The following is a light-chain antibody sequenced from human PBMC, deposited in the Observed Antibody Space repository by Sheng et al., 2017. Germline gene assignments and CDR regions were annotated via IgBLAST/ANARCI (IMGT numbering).Light chain of an antibody. J-gene: IGKJ4*01. CDR3: QQYYSNPRGLT. V-gene: IGKV1-NL1*01. CDR1: QSISNW. Sequence: DIQMTQSPSSLSASVGDRITITCRASQSISNWLAWYQQKPGKAPKLLLYATSRLEGGVPSRFSGSGSGTDYTLTISSLQPEDFATYYCQQYYSNPRGLTFGGGTKVEIK. CDR2: ATS.